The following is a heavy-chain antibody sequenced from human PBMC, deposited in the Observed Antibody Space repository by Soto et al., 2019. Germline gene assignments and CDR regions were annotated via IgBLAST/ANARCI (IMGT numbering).Heavy chain of an antibody. CDR3: AKDQKVRYSSGWRPRHYYYGMDV. Sequence: PGGSLSLSCAASGFTFSSYAMSWVRQAPGKGLEWVSAISGSGGSTYYADSVKGRFTISRDNSKNTLYLQMNSLRAEDTAVYYCAKDQKVRYSSGWRPRHYYYGMDVWGQGTTVTVSS. CDR2: ISGSGGST. CDR1: GFTFSSYA. V-gene: IGHV3-23*01. J-gene: IGHJ6*02. D-gene: IGHD6-19*01.